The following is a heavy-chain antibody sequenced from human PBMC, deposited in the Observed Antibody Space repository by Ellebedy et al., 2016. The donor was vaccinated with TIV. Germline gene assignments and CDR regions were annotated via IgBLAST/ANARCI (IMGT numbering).Heavy chain of an antibody. CDR3: AALQWLAPAWYFDL. J-gene: IGHJ2*01. D-gene: IGHD6-19*01. V-gene: IGHV4-59*08. Sequence: MPSETLSLTCTVSGGSLNSYFWSWIRQPPGKGLEWIGYFSYSGDTHYNPSLKSRVTISVDTSKNQFSLQLRAVTAADTAVYYCAALQWLAPAWYFDLWGRGTLVTVSS. CDR2: FSYSGDT. CDR1: GGSLNSYF.